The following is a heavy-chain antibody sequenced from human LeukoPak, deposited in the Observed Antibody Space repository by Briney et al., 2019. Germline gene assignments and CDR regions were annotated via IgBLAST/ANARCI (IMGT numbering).Heavy chain of an antibody. Sequence: GGSLRLSCTASGFIFNVRGMTWVRQAPGKGVEWVSTIPSSGNDIYYADSVKGRFTSSRDNAKNSVYLQMNSLTADDTATYYCSRDGSGWSRDVWGPGTTVIVSS. V-gene: IGHV3-21*06. CDR2: IPSSGNDI. CDR1: GFIFNVRG. J-gene: IGHJ6*02. CDR3: SRDGSGWSRDV. D-gene: IGHD6-19*01.